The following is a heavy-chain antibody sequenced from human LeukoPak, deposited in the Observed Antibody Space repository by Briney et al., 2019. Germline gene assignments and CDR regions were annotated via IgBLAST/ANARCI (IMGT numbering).Heavy chain of an antibody. CDR3: ARVAWGTYRSQYYFDY. CDR1: GGSISHYY. Sequence: SETLSLTCTVSGGSISHYYWSWIRQSPGKGLECIGYISYTGSTNYNPSLKSRVTISVDTSNNLFSLKLRSVTAADTAVYYCARVAWGTYRSQYYFDYWGQGTLVTVSS. V-gene: IGHV4-59*01. D-gene: IGHD3-16*02. J-gene: IGHJ4*02. CDR2: ISYTGST.